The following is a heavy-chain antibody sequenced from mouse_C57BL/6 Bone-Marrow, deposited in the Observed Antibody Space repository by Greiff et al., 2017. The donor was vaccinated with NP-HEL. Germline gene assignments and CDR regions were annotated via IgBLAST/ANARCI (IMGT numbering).Heavy chain of an antibody. CDR2: IHPSDSDT. J-gene: IGHJ3*01. CDR1: GYTFTSYW. D-gene: IGHD2-4*01. CDR3: EILDYDAWFAY. Sequence: QVQLQQPGAELVKPGASVKVSCKASGYTFTSYWMHWVKQRPGQGLEWIGRIHPSDSDTNYNQKFKGKATLTVDKSSSTAYMQLSSLTSEDSAVYDWEILDYDAWFAYWGQGTLVTVSA. V-gene: IGHV1-74*01.